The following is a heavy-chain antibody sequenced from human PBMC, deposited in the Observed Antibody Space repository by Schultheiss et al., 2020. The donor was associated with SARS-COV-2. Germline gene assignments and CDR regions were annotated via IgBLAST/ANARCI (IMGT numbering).Heavy chain of an antibody. CDR2: ISSSSSTI. D-gene: IGHD4-17*01. V-gene: IGHV3-48*04. CDR3: AKDQEIYGDYAVGAFDI. J-gene: IGHJ3*02. Sequence: GESLKISCAASGFTFSSYSMNWVRQAPGKGLEWVSSISSSSSTIYYADSVKGRFTISRDNAKNSLYLQMNSLRAEDTAVYYCAKDQEIYGDYAVGAFDIWGQGTMVTVSS. CDR1: GFTFSSYS.